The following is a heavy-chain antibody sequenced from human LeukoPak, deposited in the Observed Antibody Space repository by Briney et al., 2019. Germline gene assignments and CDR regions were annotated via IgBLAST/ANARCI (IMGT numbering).Heavy chain of an antibody. CDR3: ASCRPFAPEECWFDP. CDR1: GYTFTSYA. CDR2: INAGNGNT. J-gene: IGHJ5*02. V-gene: IGHV1-3*01. D-gene: IGHD2-15*01. Sequence: ASVKVSCKASGYTFTSYAMHWVRQAPGQRLEWIGWINAGNGNTKYSQKFQGRVTITRDTSASTAYMELSSLRSEDTAVYYCASCRPFAPEECWFDPWGQGTLVTVSS.